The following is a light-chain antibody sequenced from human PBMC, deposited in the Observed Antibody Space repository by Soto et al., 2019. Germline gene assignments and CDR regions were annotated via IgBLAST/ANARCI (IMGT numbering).Light chain of an antibody. CDR1: SSDVGGYNY. Sequence: QSALTQPRSVSGSPGQSVTISCTGTSSDVGGYNYVSWYQQHPGKAPKLMIYDVSKRPSGVPDRFSGSKSGNTASLTISGLQAEDEADYYCCSYAGSREVFGTGTKVTV. CDR3: CSYAGSREV. J-gene: IGLJ1*01. V-gene: IGLV2-11*01. CDR2: DVS.